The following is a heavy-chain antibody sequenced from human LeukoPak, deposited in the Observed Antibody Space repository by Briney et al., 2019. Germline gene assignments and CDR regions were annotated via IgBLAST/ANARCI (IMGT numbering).Heavy chain of an antibody. D-gene: IGHD2-2*01. CDR3: ARDSRFRFRESRYCSSTSCSDYYYYYGMDV. CDR2: IIPILGIA. Sequence: GASVKVSCKASGGTFSSYAISWVRQAPGQGLEWMGRIIPILGIANYAQKFQGRVTITANKSTSTAYMELSSLRSEDTAVYYCARDSRFRFRESRYCSSTSCSDYYYYYGMDVWGQGTTVTVSS. CDR1: GGTFSSYA. J-gene: IGHJ6*02. V-gene: IGHV1-69*04.